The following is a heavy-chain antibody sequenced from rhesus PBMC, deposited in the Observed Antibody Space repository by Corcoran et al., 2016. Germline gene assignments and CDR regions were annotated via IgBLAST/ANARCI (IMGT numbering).Heavy chain of an antibody. J-gene: IGHJ1*01. V-gene: IGHV4-173*01. Sequence: QLQLQESGPGLVKPSETLSLTCAVSGGSISSNYWSWIRQPPGKGLDWIGRISGSGGSTDYNPPLTSRVTISTATSKNQFSLKLSSVTAADTAVYYCARDSSGWSYEYFEFWGQGALVTVSS. CDR1: GGSISSNY. CDR3: ARDSSGWSYEYFEF. D-gene: IGHD6S26*01. CDR2: ISGSGGST.